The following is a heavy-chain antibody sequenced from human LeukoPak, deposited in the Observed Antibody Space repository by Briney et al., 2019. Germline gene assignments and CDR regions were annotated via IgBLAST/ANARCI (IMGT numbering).Heavy chain of an antibody. CDR1: GFTFSDHH. D-gene: IGHD3-22*01. J-gene: IGHJ5*02. CDR2: ISGSGGST. Sequence: GGSLRLSCAASGFTFSDHHMDWVRQAPGKGLEWVSAISGSGGSTYYADSVKGRFTISRDNSKNTLYLQMNSLRAEDTAVYYCAKGQTQDYYDSSGYYGNLNWFDPWGQGTLVTVSS. CDR3: AKGQTQDYYDSSGYYGNLNWFDP. V-gene: IGHV3-23*01.